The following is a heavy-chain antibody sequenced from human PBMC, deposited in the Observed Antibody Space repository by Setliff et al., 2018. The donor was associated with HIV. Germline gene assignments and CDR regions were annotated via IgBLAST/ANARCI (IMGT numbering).Heavy chain of an antibody. CDR2: ISTTGST. CDR3: ARGHDNKYYYFYYMDV. CDR1: GDSISSGSYF. J-gene: IGHJ6*03. V-gene: IGHV4-61*09. Sequence: KISETLSLTFTVSGDSISSGSYFWIWIRQPAGKGLEWIGHISTTGSTNYNPSLKSRVIMSVDTSRNQFSLKLSSVTAADTAVYYCARGHDNKYYYFYYMDVWGKGTTVTVSS. D-gene: IGHD3-9*01.